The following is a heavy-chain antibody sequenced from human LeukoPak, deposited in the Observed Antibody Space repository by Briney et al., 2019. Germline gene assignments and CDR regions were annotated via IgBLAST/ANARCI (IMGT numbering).Heavy chain of an antibody. CDR3: ARDLSGYYFFDY. D-gene: IGHD3-3*01. V-gene: IGHV3-21*01. J-gene: IGHJ4*02. CDR2: ISSSSSYI. Sequence: GGSLRLSCAASGFTFSSFGMNWVRQAPGKGLEWVSSISSSSSYIYYADSVKGRFTISRDNAKNSLYLQMNSLRAEDTAVYYCARDLSGYYFFDYWGQGTLVTVSS. CDR1: GFTFSSFG.